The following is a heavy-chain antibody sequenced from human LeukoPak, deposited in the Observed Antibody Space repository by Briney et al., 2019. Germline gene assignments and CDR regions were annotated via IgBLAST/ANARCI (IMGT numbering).Heavy chain of an antibody. CDR2: IYYSGST. CDR1: GASINSYY. J-gene: IGHJ3*02. CDR3: ARDTSVKGFDALGI. Sequence: PSKTLSLTCTVSGASINSYYWSWIRQSPGKGLEWIGYIYYSGSTNYNPSLKSRVTIFIESSNNQFSLKLRSVTAADTAVYYCARDTSVKGFDALGIWGQGTMVTVSS. V-gene: IGHV4-59*01. D-gene: IGHD5/OR15-5a*01.